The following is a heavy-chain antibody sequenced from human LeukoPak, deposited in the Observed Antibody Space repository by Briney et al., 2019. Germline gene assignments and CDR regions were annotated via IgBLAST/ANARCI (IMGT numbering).Heavy chain of an antibody. CDR2: IIPILGIA. J-gene: IGHJ5*02. V-gene: IGHV1-69*04. CDR1: GGTFSSYA. CDR3: ARLSTKYGNNWLDP. Sequence: GSSVKVSCKASGGTFSSYAISWVRQAPGQGLEWMGRIIPILGIANYAQKFQGRVTITADKSTSTAYMELSSLRSEDTAVYYCARLSTKYGNNWLDPWGQGTLVTVSS. D-gene: IGHD2-8*01.